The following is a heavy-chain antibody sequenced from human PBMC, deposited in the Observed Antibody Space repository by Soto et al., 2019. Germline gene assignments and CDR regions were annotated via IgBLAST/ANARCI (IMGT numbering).Heavy chain of an antibody. J-gene: IGHJ6*02. Sequence: QVQLVESGGGVVQPGRSLRLSCTASGFTFSTYGIYWVRQAPGKGLEWVALITSDGSYISYAESVKGRFTISRDNSKNTLYLQMNSLTNEDTAVYYCAKGGDFDIWGQGTTVTVSS. CDR1: GFTFSTYG. CDR3: AKGGDFDI. V-gene: IGHV3-30*18. CDR2: ITSDGSYI. D-gene: IGHD2-21*02.